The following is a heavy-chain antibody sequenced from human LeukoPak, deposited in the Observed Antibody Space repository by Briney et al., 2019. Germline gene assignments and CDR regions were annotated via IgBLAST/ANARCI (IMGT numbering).Heavy chain of an antibody. V-gene: IGHV3-23*01. CDR1: GFSFSNYA. D-gene: IGHD6-19*01. CDR2: ISGSGGST. J-gene: IGHJ5*02. Sequence: GGSLRLSCTASGFSFSNYAMSWVRQAPGMGLEWVSAISGSGGSTYYADSVKGRFTISRDNSENTLYLQMNSLRAEDTAVYYCAREKVQWLGWFDPWGQGTLVTVSS. CDR3: AREKVQWLGWFDP.